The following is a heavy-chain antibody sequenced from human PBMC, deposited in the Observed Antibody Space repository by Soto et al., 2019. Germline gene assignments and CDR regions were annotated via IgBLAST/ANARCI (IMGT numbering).Heavy chain of an antibody. V-gene: IGHV3-33*01. Sequence: GGSLRLSCAASGFTFSSYGMHWVRQAPGKGLEWVAVIWYDGSNKYYADSVKGRFTISRDNSKNTLYLQMTSLRAEDTAVYYCARELIVYCSSTSCYPDDYYYYGMDVWGQGTTVTVSS. CDR3: ARELIVYCSSTSCYPDDYYYYGMDV. J-gene: IGHJ6*02. CDR2: IWYDGSNK. D-gene: IGHD2-2*01. CDR1: GFTFSSYG.